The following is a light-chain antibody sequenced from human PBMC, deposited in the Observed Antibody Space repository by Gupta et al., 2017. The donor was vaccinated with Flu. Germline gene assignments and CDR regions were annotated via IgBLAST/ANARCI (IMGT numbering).Light chain of an antibody. Sequence: QSALTQPASVSGSPGQSITISCTGTSNDVGGYNFVSWYQQHPGKAPRLLIYEVSNQPSGVSNRFSGSKSGNTASLTISGLQAEDEGNYYCCSYTTSYTLVFGGGTKLTVL. CDR1: SNDVGGYNF. J-gene: IGLJ3*02. V-gene: IGLV2-14*01. CDR3: CSYTTSYTLV. CDR2: EVS.